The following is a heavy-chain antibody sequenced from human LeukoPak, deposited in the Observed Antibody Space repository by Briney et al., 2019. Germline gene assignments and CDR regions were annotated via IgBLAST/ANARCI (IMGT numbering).Heavy chain of an antibody. D-gene: IGHD3-10*01. CDR1: GGSFSGYY. V-gene: IGHV4-34*01. Sequence: SETPSLTCAVYGGSFSGYYWSWIRQPPGKGLEWIGEINHSGSTNYNPSLKSRVTISVDTSKNQFSLKLSSVTAADTAVYYCARRYASSYYYGSGSYNYWGQGTLVTVSS. CDR3: ARRYASSYYYGSGSYNY. J-gene: IGHJ4*02. CDR2: INHSGST.